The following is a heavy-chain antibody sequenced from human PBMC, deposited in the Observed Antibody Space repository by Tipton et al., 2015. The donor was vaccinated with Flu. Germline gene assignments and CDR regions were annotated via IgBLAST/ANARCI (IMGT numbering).Heavy chain of an antibody. CDR2: ISHSGRT. CDR3: ARSTYYYGSGSSDY. Sequence: TLSLTCAVSDYSISSGYYLGWIRQPPGKGLEWIGCISHSGRTYYNPSLKSRVTISVDTAKNQFSQRLSSVTAADTAVYYCARSTYYYGSGSSDYWGQGTLVTVSS. V-gene: IGHV4-38-2*01. CDR1: DYSISSGYY. J-gene: IGHJ4*02. D-gene: IGHD3-10*01.